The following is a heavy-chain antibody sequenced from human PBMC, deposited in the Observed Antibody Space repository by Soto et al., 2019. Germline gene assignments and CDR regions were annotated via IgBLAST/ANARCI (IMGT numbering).Heavy chain of an antibody. J-gene: IGHJ4*02. Sequence: QVQLVQSGAAVTKPGSSVKVSCKASGGTFSSYTISWVRQAPGQGLEWMGRSIPILGIANYAQKFQGRVTITADNSTSTAYMELRILRSVDTAVYYCARHSGEQWLVRHWGQGALVADSS. V-gene: IGHV1-69*02. CDR2: SIPILGIA. CDR3: ARHSGEQWLVRH. D-gene: IGHD6-19*01. CDR1: GGTFSSYT.